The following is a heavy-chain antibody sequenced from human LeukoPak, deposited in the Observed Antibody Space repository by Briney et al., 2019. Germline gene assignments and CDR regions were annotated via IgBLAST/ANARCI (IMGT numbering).Heavy chain of an antibody. J-gene: IGHJ4*02. D-gene: IGHD1-1*01. CDR3: ARDRRLGRLDY. CDR2: IGSNGDGI. V-gene: IGHV3-64*04. Sequence: GGSLRLSCAASGFSFSSYPMHWVRQAPGKGLEYVSVIGSNGDGIYYSNSVKGRFTISRDNSKNTLYLQMNSLRAEDTAVYYCARDRRLGRLDYWGQGTLVTVSS. CDR1: GFSFSSYP.